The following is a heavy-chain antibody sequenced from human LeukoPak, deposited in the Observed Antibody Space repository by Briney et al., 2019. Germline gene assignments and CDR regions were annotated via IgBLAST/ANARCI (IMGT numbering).Heavy chain of an antibody. V-gene: IGHV3-23*01. D-gene: IGHD2-2*01. Sequence: GGSLRLSCAASGFTFSSYGMSWVRQAPGKGLEWVSAISGSGGSTYYADSVKGRFTISRDNSKNTLYLQMSSLRAEDTAVYYCARNLQIVVVPAAEMYFDYWGQGTLVTVSS. CDR1: GFTFSSYG. CDR2: ISGSGGST. J-gene: IGHJ4*02. CDR3: ARNLQIVVVPAAEMYFDY.